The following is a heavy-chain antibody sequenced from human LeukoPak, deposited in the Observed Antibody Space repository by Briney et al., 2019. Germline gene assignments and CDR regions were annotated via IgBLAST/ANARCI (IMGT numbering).Heavy chain of an antibody. CDR3: ARDGHYGSGHVVY. D-gene: IGHD3-10*01. CDR1: VYTFTLFY. J-gene: IGHJ4*02. Sequence: ASVNVSCKASVYTFTLFYMQWVRQAPGQGREWMGWINPNSGGTYSAQKFQGRVTMPRDTSTSTAYMELRSLRSDDTAVYYCARDGHYGSGHVVYWGQGTLVTVSS. CDR2: INPNSGGT. V-gene: IGHV1-2*02.